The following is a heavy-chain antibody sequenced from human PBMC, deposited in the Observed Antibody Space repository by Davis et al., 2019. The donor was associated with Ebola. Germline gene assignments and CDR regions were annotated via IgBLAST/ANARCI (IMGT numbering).Heavy chain of an antibody. Sequence: ASVKVSCKASGYTFTSYGISWVRQAPGQGLEWMGWISAYNGNTNYAQKLQGRVTMTTDTSTSTAYMELRSLRSDDTAVYYCARDYYDSSGYLLGVDYWGQGTLVTVSS. J-gene: IGHJ4*02. CDR3: ARDYYDSSGYLLGVDY. D-gene: IGHD3-22*01. CDR1: GYTFTSYG. CDR2: ISAYNGNT. V-gene: IGHV1-18*01.